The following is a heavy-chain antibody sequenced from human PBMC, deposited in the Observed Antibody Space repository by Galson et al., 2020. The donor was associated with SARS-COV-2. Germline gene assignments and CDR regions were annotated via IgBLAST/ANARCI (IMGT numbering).Heavy chain of an antibody. CDR3: AREGLGVVVPAAIGSDQFNWFDP. CDR2: IIPIFGTA. J-gene: IGHJ5*02. CDR1: GGTFSSYA. V-gene: IGHV1-69*06. D-gene: IGHD2-2*01. Sequence: SVKVSCKASGGTFSSYAISWVRQAPGQGLEWMGGIIPIFGTANYAQKFQGRVTITADKSTSTAYMELSSLRSEDTAVYYCAREGLGVVVPAAIGSDQFNWFDPWGQGTLVTVSS.